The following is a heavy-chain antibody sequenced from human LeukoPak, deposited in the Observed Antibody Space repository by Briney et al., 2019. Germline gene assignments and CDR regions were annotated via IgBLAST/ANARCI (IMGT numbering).Heavy chain of an antibody. J-gene: IGHJ4*02. CDR3: ARGIYGDYVGY. D-gene: IGHD4-17*01. Sequence: GGSLRLSCAASEFTFSSYSMNWVRQAPGRGLEWVSSISSSSSYIYYADSVKGRFTISRDNAKNSLYLQMNSLRAEDTAVYYCARGIYGDYVGYWGQGTLVTVSS. CDR2: ISSSSSYI. CDR1: EFTFSSYS. V-gene: IGHV3-21*01.